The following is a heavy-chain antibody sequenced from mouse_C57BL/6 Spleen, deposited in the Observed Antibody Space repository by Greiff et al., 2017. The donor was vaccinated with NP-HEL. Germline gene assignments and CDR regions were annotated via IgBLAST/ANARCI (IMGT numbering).Heavy chain of an antibody. CDR1: GYTFTSYW. CDR2: IHPNSGST. V-gene: IGHV1-64*01. Sequence: VQLQQSGAELVKPGASVKLSCKASGYTFTSYWMHWVKQRPGQGLEWIGMIHPNSGSTNYNEKFKSKATLTVDKSSSTAYMQLSSLTSEDSAVYYCAGYGSSYGAMDYWGQGTSVTVSS. D-gene: IGHD1-1*01. CDR3: AGYGSSYGAMDY. J-gene: IGHJ4*01.